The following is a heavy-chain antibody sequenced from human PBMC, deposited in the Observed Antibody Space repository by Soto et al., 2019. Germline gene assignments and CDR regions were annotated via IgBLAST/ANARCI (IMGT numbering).Heavy chain of an antibody. Sequence: QVQLQESGPGLVKPSETLSLTCTVSGGSISSYYWSWIRQPPGKGLEWIGYIYYSGSTNYNPSLKSRVTISVDTSKNQFSLKLSSVTAADTAVYYCARYTVVVVAATGKYYYMDVWGKGTTVTVSS. CDR2: IYYSGST. D-gene: IGHD2-15*01. J-gene: IGHJ6*03. CDR1: GGSISSYY. V-gene: IGHV4-59*01. CDR3: ARYTVVVVAATGKYYYMDV.